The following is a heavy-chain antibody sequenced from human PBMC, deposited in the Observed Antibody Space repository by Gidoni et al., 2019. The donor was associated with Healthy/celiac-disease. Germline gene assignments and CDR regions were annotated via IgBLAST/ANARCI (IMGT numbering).Heavy chain of an antibody. D-gene: IGHD2-15*01. CDR1: GYSFTSYW. V-gene: IGHV5-51*01. CDR2: ICPGDSDT. CDR3: ARHRGGYCSGGSCYYYYGMDV. Sequence: EVQLVQSGAEVKKPGESLKISCKGSGYSFTSYWIGWLRQMPGKGLEWMGIICPGDSDTRYSPSFQGQVTISADQSISTAYLQWSSLKASDTAMYYCARHRGGYCSGGSCYYYYGMDVWGQGTTVTVSS. J-gene: IGHJ6*02.